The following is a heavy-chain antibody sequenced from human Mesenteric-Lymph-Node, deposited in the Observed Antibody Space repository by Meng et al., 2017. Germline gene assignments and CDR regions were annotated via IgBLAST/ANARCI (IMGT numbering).Heavy chain of an antibody. CDR2: INPNSGGT. D-gene: IGHD2-21*02. CDR1: GYTFTGYY. J-gene: IGHJ5*02. CDR3: ARDLTYCGGDCYSEGWFDP. Sequence: ASVKVSCKASGYTFTGYYMHWVRQAPGQGLEWMGWINPNSGGTNYAQKFQGRVTMTRDTSISTAYMELSRLRSDDTAVYYCARDLTYCGGDCYSEGWFDPWGQGTLVTVSS. V-gene: IGHV1-2*02.